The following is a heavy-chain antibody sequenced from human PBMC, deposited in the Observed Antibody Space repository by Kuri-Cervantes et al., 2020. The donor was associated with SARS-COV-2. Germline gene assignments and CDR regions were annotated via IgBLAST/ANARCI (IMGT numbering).Heavy chain of an antibody. V-gene: IGHV4-38-2*01. CDR2: IHHSGST. CDR1: GYSISSGYY. Sequence: GSLRLSCAVSGYSISSGYYWGWIRQPPGKGLEWIGSIHHSGSTYYNPSLKSRVTISVDTSKNQFSLKLSSVTAADTAVYYCASRPYSSGWYEGIDYWGQGTLVTVSS. CDR3: ASRPYSSGWYEGIDY. D-gene: IGHD6-19*01. J-gene: IGHJ4*02.